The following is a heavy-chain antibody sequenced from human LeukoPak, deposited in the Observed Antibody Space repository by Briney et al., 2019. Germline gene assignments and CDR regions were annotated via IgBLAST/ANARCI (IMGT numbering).Heavy chain of an antibody. CDR3: ARDFSWGISSSWYYFDY. V-gene: IGHV3-30-3*01. Sequence: GGSLRLSCAASGFTFSSYAMHWVRQAPGKGLEWVAVISYDGSNKYYADSVKGRFTISRDNSKNTLYLQMNSLRAEDTAVYYCARDFSWGISSSWYYFDYWGQGTLVTVSS. CDR1: GFTFSSYA. CDR2: ISYDGSNK. D-gene: IGHD6-13*01. J-gene: IGHJ4*02.